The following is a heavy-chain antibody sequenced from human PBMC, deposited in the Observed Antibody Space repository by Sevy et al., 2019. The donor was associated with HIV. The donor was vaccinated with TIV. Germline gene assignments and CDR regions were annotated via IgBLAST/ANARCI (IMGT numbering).Heavy chain of an antibody. J-gene: IGHJ4*02. D-gene: IGHD2-8*01. CDR2: LSFGCGRI. V-gene: IGHV3-23*01. CDR1: GFNFNIYS. CDR3: AREGCTKPHDY. Sequence: GGSLRLSCVASGFNFNIYSMSWVRQAPGKRLEWVSTLSFGCGRINHADSVQGRFTMSRDDSKKTVYLEMNGLRPEDTAVYYCAREGCTKPHDYWGQGTLVTVSS.